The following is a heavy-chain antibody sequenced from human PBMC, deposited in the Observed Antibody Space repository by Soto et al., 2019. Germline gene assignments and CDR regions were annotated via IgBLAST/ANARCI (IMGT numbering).Heavy chain of an antibody. CDR2: ISGKNDKR. V-gene: IGHV1-18*04. CDR3: ATQGNGYEDY. Sequence: QVQLVQSGGEIKKPGASVNVSCKASGYTFIRYGISWVRQAPGQGFEWMGWISGKNDKRNHAQKFRGRITMTTDTSTNTAYLEVRSLGSDDTAIYYCATQGNGYEDYWGQGTLVTVSS. J-gene: IGHJ4*02. D-gene: IGHD5-18*01. CDR1: GYTFIRYG.